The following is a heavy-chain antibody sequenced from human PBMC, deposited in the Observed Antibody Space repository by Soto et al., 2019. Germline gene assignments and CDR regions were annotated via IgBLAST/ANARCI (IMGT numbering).Heavy chain of an antibody. D-gene: IGHD3-3*01. CDR2: ISGSGGST. J-gene: IGHJ6*03. V-gene: IGHV3-23*01. CDR3: AKDGERYYDFWSGYYTVYYYYYMDV. CDR1: GFTFSSYA. Sequence: GGSLRLSCAASGFTFSSYAMSWVRQAPGKGLEWVSAISGSGGSTYYADSVKGRFTISRDNSKNTLYLQMNSLRAEDTAVYYCAKDGERYYDFWSGYYTVYYYYYMDVWGKGTTVTVXS.